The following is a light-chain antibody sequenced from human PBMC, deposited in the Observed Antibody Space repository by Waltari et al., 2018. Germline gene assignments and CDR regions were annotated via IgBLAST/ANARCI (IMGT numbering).Light chain of an antibody. CDR1: SNNVRNQG. V-gene: IGLV10-54*04. J-gene: IGLJ3*02. CDR3: SAWDSSLSTWV. CDR2: RNN. Sequence: QAGLTQPPSVSKGLRQTATLTCTGTSNNVRNQGAAWLQQHQGHPPKLLSYRNNNRPSGISERFSASRSGNTASLTITGLQPEDEADYYCSAWDSSLSTWVFGGGTKLTVL.